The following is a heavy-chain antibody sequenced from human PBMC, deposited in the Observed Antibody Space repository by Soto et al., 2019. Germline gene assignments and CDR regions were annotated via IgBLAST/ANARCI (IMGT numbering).Heavy chain of an antibody. V-gene: IGHV3-33*01. CDR1: GFTFSSYG. Sequence: QVQLVESGGGVVQPGRSLRLSCAASGFTFSSYGMHWVRQAPGKGLEWVAIIWFDGSNKYYADSVKGRFTISRDNSKNTLYLQMNSLRAEDAAVYYCARADYYDSSDSAFDIWGQGTMVTVSS. CDR3: ARADYYDSSDSAFDI. CDR2: IWFDGSNK. D-gene: IGHD3-22*01. J-gene: IGHJ3*02.